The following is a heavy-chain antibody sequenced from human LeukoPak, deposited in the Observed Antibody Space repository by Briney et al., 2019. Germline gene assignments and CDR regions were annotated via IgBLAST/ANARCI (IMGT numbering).Heavy chain of an antibody. V-gene: IGHV4-59*01. CDR2: IYYSGST. CDR1: GGSISSYY. CDR3: ARVHCGGDCYSLFDP. D-gene: IGHD2-21*02. J-gene: IGHJ5*02. Sequence: SETLSPTCTVSGGSISSYYWSWIRQPPGKGLEWIGYIYYSGSTNYNPSLKSRVTISVDTSKNQFSLKLSSVTAADTAVYYCARVHCGGDCYSLFDPWGQGTLVTVSS.